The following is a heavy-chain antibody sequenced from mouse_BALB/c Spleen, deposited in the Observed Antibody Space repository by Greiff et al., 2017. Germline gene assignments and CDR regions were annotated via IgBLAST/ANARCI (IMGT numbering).Heavy chain of an antibody. CDR3: AREYFDV. CDR2: ISDGGSYT. CDR1: GFTFSDYY. V-gene: IGHV5-4*02. Sequence: EVKLQESGGGLVKPGGSLKLSCAASGFTFSDYYMYWVRQTPEKRLEWVATISDGGSYTYYPDSVKGRFTISRDNAKNNLYLQMSSLKSEDTAMYYCAREYFDVWGAGTTVTVSS. J-gene: IGHJ1*01.